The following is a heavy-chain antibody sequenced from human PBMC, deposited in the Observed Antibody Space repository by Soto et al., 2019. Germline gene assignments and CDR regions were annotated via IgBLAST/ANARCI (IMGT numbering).Heavy chain of an antibody. Sequence: EVQLLESGGGLVQPGGSLRLSCTASGFTFRNYAMTWVRQAPGKGLEWVSSISASGGSTYYEDFVKGRFTISRDKSKNTLSLYLNSVRADDTAIYYCAKDGSGAYVGRPFDYWGQGTLVTVSS. CDR1: GFTFRNYA. J-gene: IGHJ4*02. CDR3: AKDGSGAYVGRPFDY. CDR2: ISASGGST. V-gene: IGHV3-23*01. D-gene: IGHD4-17*01.